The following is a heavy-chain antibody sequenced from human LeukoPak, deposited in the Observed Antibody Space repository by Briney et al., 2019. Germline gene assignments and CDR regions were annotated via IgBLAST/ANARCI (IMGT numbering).Heavy chain of an antibody. D-gene: IGHD2-15*01. Sequence: GGSLRLSCAASGIIFSNYAMHWVRQGPGKGLECISTISSDGGSTYYANSVKGRFTISRDNSKNTLYLQMGSLRAEDMAVYYCARGWPYYWGQGTLVTVSS. CDR1: GIIFSNYA. J-gene: IGHJ4*02. V-gene: IGHV3-64*01. CDR2: ISSDGGST. CDR3: ARGWPYY.